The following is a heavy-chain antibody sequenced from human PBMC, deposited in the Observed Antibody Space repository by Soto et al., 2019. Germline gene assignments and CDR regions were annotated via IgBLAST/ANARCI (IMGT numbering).Heavy chain of an antibody. CDR1: GGSISSGGYY. CDR3: AIYDSSGSRGFQH. Sequence: QVQLQESGPGLVKPSQTLSITCTVSGGSISSGGYYWSWIRQHPGKGLEWIGYIYYSGSAYYNPSLKSRVTISVDTSKNQFSLKLSSVTAADTAVYYCAIYDSSGSRGFQHWGQGTLVTVSS. D-gene: IGHD3-22*01. J-gene: IGHJ1*01. V-gene: IGHV4-31*03. CDR2: IYYSGSA.